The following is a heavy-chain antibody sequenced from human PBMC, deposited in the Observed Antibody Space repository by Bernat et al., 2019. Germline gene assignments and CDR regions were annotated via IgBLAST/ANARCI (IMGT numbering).Heavy chain of an antibody. D-gene: IGHD3-3*01. J-gene: IGHJ5*02. Sequence: EVHLVESGGGLVKPGESLRVSCAASGFIFRNAWMSWVRQAPGKGLEWVGRIRSRPSGGTTDYAAPVKGRFTISSDDSTNTLYLQMNNLKTEDTAMYYCLKEDFDFWTWGQGTLVTVS. CDR1: GFIFRNAW. V-gene: IGHV3-15*01. CDR3: LKEDFDFWT. CDR2: IRSRPSGGTT.